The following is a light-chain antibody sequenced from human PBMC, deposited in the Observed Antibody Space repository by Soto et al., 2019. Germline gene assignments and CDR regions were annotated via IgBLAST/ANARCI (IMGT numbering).Light chain of an antibody. J-gene: IGKJ1*01. Sequence: IVLSQSPATLSLSPGERATLSCRASQSVNTYLAWYQQKPGQAPRLLIYDASSRATGIPDRFSGSGSGTDFTLTISRLEPEDFAVYYCQQYGSSGTFGQGTKVDIK. CDR2: DAS. CDR3: QQYGSSGT. CDR1: QSVNTY. V-gene: IGKV3-20*01.